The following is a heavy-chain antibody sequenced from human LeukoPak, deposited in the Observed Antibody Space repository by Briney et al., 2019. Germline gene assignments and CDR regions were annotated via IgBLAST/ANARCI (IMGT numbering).Heavy chain of an antibody. CDR1: GGSISSYF. CDR3: AREDRTTSSGYPDPFDY. V-gene: IGHV4-4*07. Sequence: PSETLSLTGIVSGGSISSYFWSWIRQPAGKGLEWIGRIYSSRSTNYNPSLKSRVTMSVDTSKNQFSLKLRSVTAADTAVYYCAREDRTTSSGYPDPFDYWGQGTLVTVSS. D-gene: IGHD3-22*01. CDR2: IYSSRST. J-gene: IGHJ4*02.